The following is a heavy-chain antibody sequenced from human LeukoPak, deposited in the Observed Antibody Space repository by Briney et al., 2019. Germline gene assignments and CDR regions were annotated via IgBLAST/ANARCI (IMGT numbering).Heavy chain of an antibody. J-gene: IGHJ4*02. D-gene: IGHD1-26*01. V-gene: IGHV4-34*01. Sequence: SETLSLTCAVYGGSFSGCYWSWIRQPPGKGLEWIGEINHSGSTNYNPSLKSRVTISVDTSKNQFSLKLSSVTAADTAVYYCARHSRGSYPNWGQGTLVTVSS. CDR1: GGSFSGCY. CDR2: INHSGST. CDR3: ARHSRGSYPN.